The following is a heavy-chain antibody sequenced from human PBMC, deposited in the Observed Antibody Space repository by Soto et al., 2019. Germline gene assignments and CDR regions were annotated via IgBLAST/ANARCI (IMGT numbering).Heavy chain of an antibody. J-gene: IGHJ5*02. Sequence: PSETLSLTCTFSGGSISSSSYSWGWLRQPPGKGLEWIGYIYHSGSTYYNPSLKSRVTISVDRSKNQFSLKLSSVTAADTAVYYCARVPSPWGQGTLVTVSS. CDR1: GGSISSSSYS. CDR3: ARVPSP. CDR2: IYHSGST. V-gene: IGHV4-30-2*01.